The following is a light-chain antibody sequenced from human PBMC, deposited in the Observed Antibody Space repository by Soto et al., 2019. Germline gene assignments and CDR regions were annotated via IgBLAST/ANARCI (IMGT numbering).Light chain of an antibody. V-gene: IGKV1-39*01. CDR1: QSINTY. J-gene: IGKJ4*01. CDR3: QQLNAYPHS. Sequence: DIQMIQNPSSLSASVRNRDTITRRTSQSINTYLNWYQQKPGKAPKLLIYGASSLQSGVPLRFSGSGSWTDFTLIISSLQPEDFATYYCQQLNAYPHSFGGGTKVDIK. CDR2: GAS.